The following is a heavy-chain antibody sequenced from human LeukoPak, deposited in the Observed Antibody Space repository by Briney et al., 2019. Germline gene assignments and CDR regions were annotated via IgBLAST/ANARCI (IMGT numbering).Heavy chain of an antibody. V-gene: IGHV3-21*01. J-gene: IGHJ4*02. CDR2: IRSSSSYI. CDR3: AREIFGVVISYRNTSY. Sequence: GGSLRLSCAASGFTFSSYSMNWVRQAPGKGLEWVSSIRSSSSYIYYADSVKGRFTISRDNAKNSLYLQMNSLRAEDTAVYYCAREIFGVVISYRNTSYWGQGTLVTVSS. CDR1: GFTFSSYS. D-gene: IGHD3-3*01.